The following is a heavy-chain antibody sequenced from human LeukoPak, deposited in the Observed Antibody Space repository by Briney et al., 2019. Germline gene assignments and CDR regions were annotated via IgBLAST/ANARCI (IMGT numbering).Heavy chain of an antibody. V-gene: IGHV3-21*01. CDR1: GFTFGDYA. D-gene: IGHD1-1*01. Sequence: GGSLRLSCTASGFTFGDYAMSWVRQAPGKGLEWVSSISSSSSYIYYADSVKGRFTISRDNAKNSLYLQMNSLRAEDTAVYYCARDRKEQLERRPQAFDIWGQGTMVTVSS. J-gene: IGHJ3*02. CDR2: ISSSSSYI. CDR3: ARDRKEQLERRPQAFDI.